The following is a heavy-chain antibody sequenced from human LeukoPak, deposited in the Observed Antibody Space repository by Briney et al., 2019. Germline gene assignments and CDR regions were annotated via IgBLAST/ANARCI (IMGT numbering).Heavy chain of an antibody. CDR3: ARAYPLAPRFGEPYNWFDP. J-gene: IGHJ5*02. CDR2: IYYSGST. CDR1: GGSISSGGYY. Sequence: SETLSLTCTASGGSISSGGYYWSWIRQHPGKGLEWIGYIYYSGSTYYNPSLKSRVTISVDTSKNQFSLKLSSVTAADTAVYYCARAYPLAPRFGEPYNWFDPWGQGTLVTVSS. D-gene: IGHD3-10*01. V-gene: IGHV4-31*03.